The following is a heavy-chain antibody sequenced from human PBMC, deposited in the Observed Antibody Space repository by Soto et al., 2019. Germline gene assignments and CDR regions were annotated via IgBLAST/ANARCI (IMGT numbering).Heavy chain of an antibody. D-gene: IGHD1-26*01. V-gene: IGHV4-61*01. Sequence: PSETLSLTCTVSGGSVSSGSYYWSWIRQPPGKGLEWIGYIYYSGSTNYNPSLKSRVTISVDTSKNQFSLKLSSVTAADTAVYYCARGRVGATTPYDYWGQGTLVTVSS. CDR2: IYYSGST. CDR1: GGSVSSGSYY. CDR3: ARGRVGATTPYDY. J-gene: IGHJ4*02.